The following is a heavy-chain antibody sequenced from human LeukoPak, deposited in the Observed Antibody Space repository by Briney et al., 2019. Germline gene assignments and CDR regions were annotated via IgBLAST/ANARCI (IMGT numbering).Heavy chain of an antibody. D-gene: IGHD5-18*01. CDR2: IYYSGST. CDR3: ARPERGYSYASAFDI. V-gene: IGHV4-39*01. J-gene: IGHJ3*02. CDR1: GGSISSSSYY. Sequence: SETLSLTCTVSGGSISSSSYYWGWIRQPPGKGLEWIGSIYYSGSTYYNPSLKSRVTISVDTSKNQFSLKLGSVTAADTAVYYCARPERGYSYASAFDIWGQGTMVTVSS.